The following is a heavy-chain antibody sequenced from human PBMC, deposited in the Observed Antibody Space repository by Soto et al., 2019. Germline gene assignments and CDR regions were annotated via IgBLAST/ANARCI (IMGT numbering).Heavy chain of an antibody. CDR3: ARAGYCSSTSCYYGMDV. D-gene: IGHD2-2*01. V-gene: IGHV4-31*03. Sequence: QVQLQESGPGLVKPSQTLSLTCTVSGGSISSGGYYWSWIRQHPGKGLEWIGYIYYSGSTYYNPSLKSRVTISVDTSKNQFSLKLSSVTAADTAVYYCARAGYCSSTSCYYGMDVWGQGTTVTVSS. J-gene: IGHJ6*02. CDR1: GGSISSGGYY. CDR2: IYYSGST.